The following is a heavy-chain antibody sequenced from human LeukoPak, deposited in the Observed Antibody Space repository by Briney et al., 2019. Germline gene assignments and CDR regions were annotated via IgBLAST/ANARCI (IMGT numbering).Heavy chain of an antibody. J-gene: IGHJ4*02. Sequence: GESLKLSCKGSGDSFSSYWVDWVRQMPGKGLEWMGIIYPGDSDTRYSPSFEGQVTISADKSISTAYLQWSSLKASDTPMYYCSRRMVRGVITSPFDYWGQGTLVTVSS. CDR3: SRRMVRGVITSPFDY. CDR2: IYPGDSDT. D-gene: IGHD3-10*01. CDR1: GDSFSSYW. V-gene: IGHV5-51*01.